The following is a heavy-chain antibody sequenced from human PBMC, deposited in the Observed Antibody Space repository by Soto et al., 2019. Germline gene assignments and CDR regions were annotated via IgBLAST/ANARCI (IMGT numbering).Heavy chain of an antibody. D-gene: IGHD3-10*01. V-gene: IGHV3-7*01. CDR3: ARADYYGSGGDY. CDR1: GFTFSSYW. J-gene: IGHJ4*02. CDR2: IKEDGSEK. Sequence: GGSLRLSCAASGFTFSSYWMSWVRQAPGKGLEWVANIKEDGSEKYYVDSVKGRFTISRDHAENSLYLQMNSLRAEDTAVYYCARADYYGSGGDYWGQGTLVTVS.